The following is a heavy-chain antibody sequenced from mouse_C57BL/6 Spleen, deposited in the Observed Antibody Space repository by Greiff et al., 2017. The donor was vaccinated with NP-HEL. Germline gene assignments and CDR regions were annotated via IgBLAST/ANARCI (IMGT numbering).Heavy chain of an antibody. J-gene: IGHJ2*01. D-gene: IGHD1-1*01. V-gene: IGHV1-69*01. CDR2: IDPSDSYT. CDR3: ASYYYGSTYYLDY. Sequence: QVQLQQPGAELVMPGASVKLSCKASGYTFTSYWMHWVKQRPGQGLEWIGEIDPSDSYTNYNQKFKGKYTLTEDKYCRKAYMQLSRLTSEDSAVYYCASYYYGSTYYLDYWGQGTTLTVSS. CDR1: GYTFTSYW.